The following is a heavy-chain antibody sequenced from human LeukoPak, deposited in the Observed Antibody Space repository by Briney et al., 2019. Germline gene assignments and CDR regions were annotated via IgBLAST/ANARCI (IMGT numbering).Heavy chain of an antibody. V-gene: IGHV3-7*01. D-gene: IGHD3-16*02. CDR1: GFTLSSYW. Sequence: PGGSLRLSCTASGFTLSSYWMSWVRQAPGKGLEWVANIKQDGSEKYYVDSVKGRFTISRDNAKNSLYLQMNSLRAEDTAVYYCARALHYDYVWGSYPLVFDYWGQGTLVTVSS. J-gene: IGHJ4*02. CDR2: IKQDGSEK. CDR3: ARALHYDYVWGSYPLVFDY.